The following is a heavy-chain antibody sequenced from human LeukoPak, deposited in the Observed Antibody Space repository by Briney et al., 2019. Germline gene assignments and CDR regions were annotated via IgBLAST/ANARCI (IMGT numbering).Heavy chain of an antibody. CDR3: ARVSDYYDAFDI. V-gene: IGHV1-69*04. CDR1: GGTFSSYA. CDR2: IIPILGIA. J-gene: IGHJ3*02. D-gene: IGHD3/OR15-3a*01. Sequence: GASVKVSCKASGGTFSSYAISWVRQAPGQGLEWMGRIIPILGIANYAQKFQGRVTITADKSTSTAYMELRSLRSDDTAVYYCARVSDYYDAFDIWGQGTMVTVSS.